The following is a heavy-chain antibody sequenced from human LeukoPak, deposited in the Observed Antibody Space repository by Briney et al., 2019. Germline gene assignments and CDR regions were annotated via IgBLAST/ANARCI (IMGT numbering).Heavy chain of an antibody. J-gene: IGHJ6*03. CDR3: ARERITGTTNADNYYYYYYMDV. CDR1: GYTFTSYG. Sequence: ASVKVSCKASGYTFTSYGISWVRQAPGQGLEWMGWISAYNGNTNYAQKLQGRVTITTDTSTSTAYMELRSLRSDDTAVYYCARERITGTTNADNYYYYYYMDVWGKGTTVTVSS. D-gene: IGHD1-7*01. CDR2: ISAYNGNT. V-gene: IGHV1-18*01.